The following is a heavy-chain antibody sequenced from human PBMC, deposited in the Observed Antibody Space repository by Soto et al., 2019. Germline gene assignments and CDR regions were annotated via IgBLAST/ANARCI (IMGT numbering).Heavy chain of an antibody. V-gene: IGHV3-23*01. CDR3: AKDSVHNLYRTSSLEDCFGP. J-gene: IGHJ5*02. D-gene: IGHD6-6*01. CDR2: ISGTGVNT. Sequence: EEQLLGSGGGLVQPGGSLRRSCEASGFIFSSYAITWVRQAPGKGLEWVSTISGTGVNTYYADSVKGRFTVSRDNSKNTVWLQMNSLRAADSSVYYCAKDSVHNLYRTSSLEDCFGPWGQGTLVTVSS. CDR1: GFIFSSYA.